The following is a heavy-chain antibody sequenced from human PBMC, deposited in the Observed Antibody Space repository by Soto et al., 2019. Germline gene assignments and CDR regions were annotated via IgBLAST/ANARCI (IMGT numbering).Heavy chain of an antibody. Sequence: QLQLQESGPGLVKPSETLSLTCTVSGGSISSSSYYWGWIRQPPGKGLEWIGSIYYSGSTYYNPSIKSRVTISVDTSKNQFSLKLSSVTAEDTAVYYCARRDSSGYIDYWGHGTLVTVSS. CDR1: GGSISSSSYY. CDR3: ARRDSSGYIDY. V-gene: IGHV4-39*01. CDR2: IYYSGST. D-gene: IGHD6-19*01. J-gene: IGHJ4*01.